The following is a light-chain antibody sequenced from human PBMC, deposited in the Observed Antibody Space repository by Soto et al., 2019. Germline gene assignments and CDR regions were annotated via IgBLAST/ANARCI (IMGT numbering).Light chain of an antibody. Sequence: QSVLTQPASVSGSPGQSITISCTGTYSDVGSYNLVSWYQHHPGKAPKLIIYEGSKRPSGVSNRFSGSKSGITASLTVSGLQAEDEADYYCCSYAGSYTHVFGTGTKLTVL. J-gene: IGLJ1*01. V-gene: IGLV2-23*01. CDR1: YSDVGSYNL. CDR2: EGS. CDR3: CSYAGSYTHV.